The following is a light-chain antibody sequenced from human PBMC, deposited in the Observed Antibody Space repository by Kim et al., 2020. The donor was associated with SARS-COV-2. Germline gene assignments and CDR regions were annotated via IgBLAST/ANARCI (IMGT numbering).Light chain of an antibody. J-gene: IGKJ2*01. CDR3: QQYHNWHPVYT. V-gene: IGKV3-15*01. Sequence: PGESATLSCRASLSVSRDLAWYQQRPGQAPRLLIYGASTRATGVPARFSGSGSGTEFTLTIRGLQSEEFAVYYCQQYHNWHPVYTFGQGTKL. CDR2: GAS. CDR1: LSVSRD.